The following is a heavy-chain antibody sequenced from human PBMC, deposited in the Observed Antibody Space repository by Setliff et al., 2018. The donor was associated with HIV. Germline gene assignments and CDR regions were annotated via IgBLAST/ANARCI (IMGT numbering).Heavy chain of an antibody. CDR1: GGTFSSYA. CDR2: IIPIFGTA. V-gene: IGHV1-69*13. D-gene: IGHD6-19*01. Sequence: SVKVSCKASGGTFSSYAISWVRQAPGQGLEWMGGIIPIFGTANYAQKFQGRVTITAVESTSTAYMELSSLRSEDTAVYYCARAGASSGWYGWYFDYWGQGTLVTVSS. J-gene: IGHJ4*02. CDR3: ARAGASSGWYGWYFDY.